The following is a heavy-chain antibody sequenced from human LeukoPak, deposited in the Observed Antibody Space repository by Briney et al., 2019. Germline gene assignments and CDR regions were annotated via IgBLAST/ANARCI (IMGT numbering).Heavy chain of an antibody. CDR3: ARYTEMVTGQIDY. J-gene: IGHJ4*02. V-gene: IGHV4-39*02. CDR2: IYHSGTT. Sequence: PSETLSLTCTVSGGSITSSNYYWVWIRQPPGKGLEWIGSIYHSGTTYYNPSLKSRVTISVDTSKNHFSLRLSSVTAADTAVYYCARYTEMVTGQIDYWGQGTLVTVSS. D-gene: IGHD5-18*01. CDR1: GGSITSSNYY.